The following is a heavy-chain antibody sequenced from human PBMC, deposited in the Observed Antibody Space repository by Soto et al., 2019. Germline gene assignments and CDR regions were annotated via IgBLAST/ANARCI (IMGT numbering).Heavy chain of an antibody. CDR3: AVMAYGSGKHDY. CDR2: ISGSGGST. J-gene: IGHJ4*02. V-gene: IGHV3-23*01. Sequence: PGGSLRLSCAASGFTFSDYYMNWIRQAPGKGLEWVSAISGSGGSTYYADSVKGRFTISRDNSKNTLYLQMNSLRAEDTAVYYCAVMAYGSGKHDYWGQGTLVTVSS. CDR1: GFTFSDYY. D-gene: IGHD3-10*01.